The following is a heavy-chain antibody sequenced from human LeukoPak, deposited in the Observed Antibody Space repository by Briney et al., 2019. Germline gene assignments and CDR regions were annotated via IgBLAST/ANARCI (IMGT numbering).Heavy chain of an antibody. Sequence: KPSETLSLTCTVPGGSISSSSYYWGWIRQPPGKGLEWIGSIYYSGSTYYNPSLKSRVTISVDTSKNQFSLKLSSVTAADTAVYYCARQRRDGYNCDYWGQGTLVTVSS. D-gene: IGHD5-24*01. CDR3: ARQRRDGYNCDY. CDR2: IYYSGST. J-gene: IGHJ4*02. V-gene: IGHV4-39*01. CDR1: GGSISSSSYY.